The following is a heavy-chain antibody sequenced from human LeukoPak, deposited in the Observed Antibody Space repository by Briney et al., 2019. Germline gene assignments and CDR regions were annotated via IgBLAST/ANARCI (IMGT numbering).Heavy chain of an antibody. D-gene: IGHD3-22*01. CDR1: GFTFSSYA. CDR3: TKRPNYDSSGYFDY. CDR2: ISGSGTGT. V-gene: IGHV3-23*01. Sequence: GGSLRLSCAASGFTFSSYAMSWVRQAPGKGLEWVSTISGSGTGTYYADSVKGRFTFSRDNSKNTLFLQMNSLRAEDTAVYYCTKRPNYDSSGYFDYWGQGTLVTVSS. J-gene: IGHJ4*02.